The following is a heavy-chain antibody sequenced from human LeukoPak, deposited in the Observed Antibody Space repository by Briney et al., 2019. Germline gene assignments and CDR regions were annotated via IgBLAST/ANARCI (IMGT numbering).Heavy chain of an antibody. Sequence: GGSLRLSCAASGFTFSSYAMSWVRQAPGKGLEWVSAISASGGSTYYADSVKGRLTISRDNSKNTLYLQMNSLRAEDTAVYYCAKDHSSGWQDKYFQHWGQGTLVTVSS. V-gene: IGHV3-23*01. J-gene: IGHJ1*01. CDR2: ISASGGST. CDR1: GFTFSSYA. D-gene: IGHD6-19*01. CDR3: AKDHSSGWQDKYFQH.